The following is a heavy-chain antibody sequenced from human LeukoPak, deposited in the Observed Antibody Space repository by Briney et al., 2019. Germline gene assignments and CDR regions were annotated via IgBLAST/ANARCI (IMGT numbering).Heavy chain of an antibody. CDR2: TKPDGSAE. CDR1: GFSFRNYW. Sequence: GSLRLSCAASGFSFRNYWKGWVRQAPGKGLEWVANTKPDGSAEYYADSVRGRFTASRDNANNLLYLQMNRLRAEDTAVYYCARDGGLHTNFDYWGQGTLLTVSS. V-gene: IGHV3-7*01. D-gene: IGHD2-15*01. CDR3: ARDGGLHTNFDY. J-gene: IGHJ4*02.